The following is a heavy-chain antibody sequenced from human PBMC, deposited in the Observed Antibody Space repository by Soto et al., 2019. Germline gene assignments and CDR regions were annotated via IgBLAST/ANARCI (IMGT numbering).Heavy chain of an antibody. Sequence: SVKVSCKASGGTFSSYTISWVRQAPGQGLEWMGRIIPILGIANYAQKFQGRVTITADKSTSTAYMELSSLRSEDTAVYYCARGYSSGWYVDYWGQGTLVTVSS. V-gene: IGHV1-69*02. CDR1: GGTFSSYT. D-gene: IGHD6-19*01. CDR3: ARGYSSGWYVDY. J-gene: IGHJ4*02. CDR2: IIPILGIA.